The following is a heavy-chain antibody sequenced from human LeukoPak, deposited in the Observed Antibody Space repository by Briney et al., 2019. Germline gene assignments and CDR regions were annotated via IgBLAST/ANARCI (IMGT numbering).Heavy chain of an antibody. D-gene: IGHD3-16*02. J-gene: IGHJ3*02. CDR1: GFTFSSYA. Sequence: PGGSLRLSCAASGFTFSSYAMHWVRQAPGKGLEWVAVISYDGSNKYYADSVKGRFTISRDNSKNTLYLQMNSLRADDTAVYYCARDPEPLGELSLYVDLGDAFDIWGQGTMVTVSS. V-gene: IGHV3-30-3*01. CDR3: ARDPEPLGELSLYVDLGDAFDI. CDR2: ISYDGSNK.